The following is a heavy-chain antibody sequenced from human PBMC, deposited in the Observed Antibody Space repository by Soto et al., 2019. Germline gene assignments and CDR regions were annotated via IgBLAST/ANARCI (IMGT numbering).Heavy chain of an antibody. CDR2: INAGNGRE. D-gene: IGHD3-10*01. Sequence: QVQLEQSGAEVKKPGASVKVSCKTSGYTFTSYTLHWVRQAPGQGLEWMGWINAGNGREKYSQRFQDRVSLSTDKAATTAYMELASPRSEATAMYYCARGGGWVGEASFDSWGQGTLVTVSS. CDR3: ARGGGWVGEASFDS. J-gene: IGHJ4*02. CDR1: GYTFTSYT. V-gene: IGHV1-3*01.